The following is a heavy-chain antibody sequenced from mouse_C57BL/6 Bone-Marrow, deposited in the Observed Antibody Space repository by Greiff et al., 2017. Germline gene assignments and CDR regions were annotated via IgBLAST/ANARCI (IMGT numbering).Heavy chain of an antibody. D-gene: IGHD1-2*01. Sequence: VQLQQPGAELVMPGASVKLSCKASGYTFTSYWMHWVKQRPGQGLEWIGEIDPSDSYTNYNQKFKGKSTLTVAKSSSTAYMQLSSLTSEDSAVYYCENHGCGYYYAMDYWGQGTSVTVSS. V-gene: IGHV1-69*01. CDR2: IDPSDSYT. CDR1: GYTFTSYW. CDR3: ENHGCGYYYAMDY. J-gene: IGHJ4*01.